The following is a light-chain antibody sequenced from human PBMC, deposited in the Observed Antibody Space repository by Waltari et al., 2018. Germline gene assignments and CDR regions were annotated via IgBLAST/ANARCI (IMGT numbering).Light chain of an antibody. CDR1: QSVSSY. Sequence: EIVLTQSPATLSLSPGERATLSCRASQSVSSYLAWYQQKPGQAPRLLIYDASNRATGIPARFSGSGSGTDFTLTISSLEPEDFAVYYCQQRSIWPPFTFGPGTKVHIK. J-gene: IGKJ3*01. CDR3: QQRSIWPPFT. CDR2: DAS. V-gene: IGKV3-11*01.